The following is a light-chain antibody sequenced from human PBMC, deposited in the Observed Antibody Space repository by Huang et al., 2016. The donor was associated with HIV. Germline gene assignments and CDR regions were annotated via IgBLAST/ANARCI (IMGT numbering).Light chain of an antibody. CDR1: QSVFKN. CDR2: GSS. CDR3: QQYNTSPRT. J-gene: IGKJ1*01. Sequence: ENLMTQSPSTLSVSPGESATLSCRASQSVFKNLAWYQQTPGQAPKLLIYGSSTRAACIPARFSGSGSGTDCTLTISSLQSEDFAVYYCQQYNTSPRTFGQGTKVEV. V-gene: IGKV3-15*01.